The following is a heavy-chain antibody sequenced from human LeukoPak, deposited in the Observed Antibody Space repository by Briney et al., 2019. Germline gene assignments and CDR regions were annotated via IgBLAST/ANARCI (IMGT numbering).Heavy chain of an antibody. V-gene: IGHV7-4-1*02. CDR1: GYTFTSYA. CDR3: ARYRARVPTYYYSTRAV. Sequence: ASVKVSCKASGYTFTSYAMNWVRQAPGQGLEWMGWINTNTGNPTYAQGFTGRFVFSLDTSVSTAYLQISSLKAEDTAVYYCARYRARVPTYYYSTRAVGAKGPRVTVPS. CDR2: INTNTGNP. D-gene: IGHD1-26*01. J-gene: IGHJ6*03.